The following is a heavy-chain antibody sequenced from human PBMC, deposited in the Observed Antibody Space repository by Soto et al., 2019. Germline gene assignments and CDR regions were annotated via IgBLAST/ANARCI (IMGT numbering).Heavy chain of an antibody. CDR1: GFTFSSYA. CDR3: ARRGSGSDYDY. CDR2: ISGSGGST. V-gene: IGHV3-23*01. J-gene: IGHJ4*02. Sequence: EVQLLESGGGLVQPGGSLRLSCAASGFTFSSYAMRWVRQAPVTGLEWVSAISGSGGSTYYADSVKGRFTISRDNSKHTLYLPMNSLRAEDRAGQYCARRGSGSDYDYWGQGTLVTVSS. D-gene: IGHD1-26*01.